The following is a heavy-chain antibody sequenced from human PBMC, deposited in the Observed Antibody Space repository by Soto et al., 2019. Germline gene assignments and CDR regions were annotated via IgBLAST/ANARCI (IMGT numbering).Heavy chain of an antibody. D-gene: IGHD6-13*01. CDR1: GGSMRNYF. Sequence: SETLSITCTVSGGSMRNYFWTWIRQPPGKGLEWIGYIHYSGTTSFFPSYNPSLRSRVTISEDTSKNQFSLKLLSVTTADTAVYFCAAGEASSRNLAPYYLDFWGQGTLVTVSS. J-gene: IGHJ4*02. CDR3: AAGEASSRNLAPYYLDF. CDR2: IHYSGTT. V-gene: IGHV4-59*01.